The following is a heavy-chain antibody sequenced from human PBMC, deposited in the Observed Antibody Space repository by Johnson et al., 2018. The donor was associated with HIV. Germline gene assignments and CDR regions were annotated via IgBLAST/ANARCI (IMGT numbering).Heavy chain of an antibody. CDR3: AKESKWESRTPHAFDL. J-gene: IGHJ3*01. V-gene: IGHV3-30*02. CDR2: IRYDGRSK. D-gene: IGHD1-26*01. CDR1: VFNFNTYG. Sequence: QVQLVESGGGVVQPGGSLRLSCAASVFNFNTYGMDWVRQAPGKGLEWVAFIRYDGRSKYYADPVKGRFTVSRDNSKNTLYLQMKSLRPEDTAVYYCAKESKWESRTPHAFDLWGQGTMVTVSS.